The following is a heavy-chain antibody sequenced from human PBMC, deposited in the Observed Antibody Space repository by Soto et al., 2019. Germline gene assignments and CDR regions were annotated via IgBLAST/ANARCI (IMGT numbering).Heavy chain of an antibody. V-gene: IGHV4-4*07. J-gene: IGHJ4*02. D-gene: IGHD3-3*01. CDR2: IDTSGST. Sequence: QGQLQESGPGLVKPSETLSLTCTVSGGSISNYYCNWIRQPAGKGLEWIGRIDTSGSTNYNPSLKSRVTMSVDTSKREFSLKLSSVTAADTALYYCARGGQDFWSGPFDYWGRGALVTVSS. CDR1: GGSISNYY. CDR3: ARGGQDFWSGPFDY.